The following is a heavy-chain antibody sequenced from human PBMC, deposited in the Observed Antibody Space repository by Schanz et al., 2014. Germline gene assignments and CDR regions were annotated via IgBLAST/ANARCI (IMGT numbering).Heavy chain of an antibody. CDR1: GYTFTSYG. D-gene: IGHD6-19*01. CDR3: ARGGYSSGWYDRDIAHVDY. CDR2: ISPYNGNT. V-gene: IGHV1-18*01. Sequence: QVQLVQSGAEVKKPGASVKVSCKASGYTFTSYGISWVRQAPGQGLEWMGWISPYNGNTNYAQKLQGRVTITADKSSDTAYMELSSLRSDDTAVYYCARGGYSSGWYDRDIAHVDYWGQGTLVTVSS. J-gene: IGHJ4*02.